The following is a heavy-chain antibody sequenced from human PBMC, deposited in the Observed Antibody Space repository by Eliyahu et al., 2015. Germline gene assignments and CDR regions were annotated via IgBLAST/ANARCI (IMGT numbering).Heavy chain of an antibody. D-gene: IGHD3-10*01. CDR1: GFTFSLYW. V-gene: IGHV3-74*01. Sequence: EDHLVQSGGGVXQPGGSLXXPVXAXGFTFSLYWMXWLRXGPGKGLVWVSRINSDGTIRDYADSVKGRFTISRDNAKNTLFLHLNSLRVEDMAVYYCVRSRGEGFDFWGQGTLVTVSS. CDR3: VRSRGEGFDF. CDR2: INSDGTIR. J-gene: IGHJ4*02.